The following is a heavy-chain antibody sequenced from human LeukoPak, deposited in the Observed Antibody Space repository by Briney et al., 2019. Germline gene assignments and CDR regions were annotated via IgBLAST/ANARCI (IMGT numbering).Heavy chain of an antibody. D-gene: IGHD2-15*01. CDR3: ARVNYPLLVYYYYYMDV. CDR1: GFTFSSYE. CDR2: VSSSGSTI. Sequence: GGTLRLSCAASGFTFSSYEMNLVRQAPGKGLEWDSYVSSSGSTIYYSDSVQGRFTISRDNAKNSLYLQMNSLRAEDTAVYYCARVNYPLLVYYYYYMDVWGKGTTVTISS. V-gene: IGHV3-48*03. J-gene: IGHJ6*03.